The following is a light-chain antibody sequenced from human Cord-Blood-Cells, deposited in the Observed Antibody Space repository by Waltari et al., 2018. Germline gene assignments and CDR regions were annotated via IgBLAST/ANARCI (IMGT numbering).Light chain of an antibody. CDR1: QSISSY. CDR3: QQSYSTPWT. V-gene: IGKV1-39*01. CDR2: AAS. Sequence: DIQMTQSPSSLSASIGDRVTITCRANQSISSYLNWYQHKTGKAPKLLIYAASSLKSGLPSRFSGSGSGTDFTLTISSLQPEDFATYYCQQSYSTPWTFGQGTKVEIK. J-gene: IGKJ1*01.